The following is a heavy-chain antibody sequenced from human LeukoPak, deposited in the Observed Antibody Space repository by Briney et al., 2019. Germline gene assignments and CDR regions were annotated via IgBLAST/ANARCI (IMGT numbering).Heavy chain of an antibody. CDR2: IFLGDSDT. Sequence: GESLKISCKGSGYSFTNYWIGWLRQMPGKGLEWMGSIFLGDSDTRYSPSFQGQVTISADKSINTAYLQWSSLKASDTAMYYCARLYYYDSSGNSPYFDYWGQGTLVTVS. CDR1: GYSFTNYW. J-gene: IGHJ4*02. CDR3: ARLYYYDSSGNSPYFDY. V-gene: IGHV5-51*01. D-gene: IGHD3-22*01.